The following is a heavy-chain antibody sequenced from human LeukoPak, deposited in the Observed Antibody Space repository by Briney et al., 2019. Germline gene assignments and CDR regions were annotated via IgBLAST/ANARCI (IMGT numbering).Heavy chain of an antibody. CDR2: IYYSGST. D-gene: IGHD3-16*02. Sequence: SETLSLTCTVSGGSISSSSSYWGWILQPPGEGLEWIGTIYYSGSTYYNPSLKSRVTISVDTSKNQFSLRLSSVTAADTAVYYCARHINRILFDYWGQGTLVTVSS. CDR3: ARHINRILFDY. J-gene: IGHJ4*02. CDR1: GGSISSSSSY. V-gene: IGHV4-39*01.